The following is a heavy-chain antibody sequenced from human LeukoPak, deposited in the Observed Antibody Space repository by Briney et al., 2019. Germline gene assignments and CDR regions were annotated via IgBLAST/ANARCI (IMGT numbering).Heavy chain of an antibody. CDR3: AKGHSDYGTGFDH. V-gene: IGHV3-23*01. Sequence: GGSLRLSCAASGFVFSTYGMSWVRQVPGKGPEWVATFSSGTYYAEPVKGRFTISRDNSKNTLFVQMNSLRAEDTAIYYCAKGHSDYGTGFDHWGQGTLVTVSS. CDR1: GFVFSTYG. J-gene: IGHJ4*02. CDR2: FSSGT. D-gene: IGHD4-17*01.